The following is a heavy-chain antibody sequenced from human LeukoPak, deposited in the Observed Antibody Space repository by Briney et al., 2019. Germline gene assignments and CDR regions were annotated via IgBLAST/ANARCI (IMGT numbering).Heavy chain of an antibody. D-gene: IGHD6-13*01. J-gene: IGHJ5*02. CDR3: ARVVAAAFNWFDP. CDR1: GGSISSGGYY. CDR2: IYYSGST. Sequence: SETLSLTCTVSGGSISSGGYYWSWIRQHPGKGLEWIGYIYYSGSTYYNPSLKSRVTISVDTSKNQFSLKLSSVTAADTAVYYCARVVAAAFNWFDPWGQGTLVTVSS. V-gene: IGHV4-31*03.